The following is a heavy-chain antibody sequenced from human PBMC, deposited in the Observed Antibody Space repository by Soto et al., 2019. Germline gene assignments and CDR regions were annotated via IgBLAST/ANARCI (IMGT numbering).Heavy chain of an antibody. D-gene: IGHD1-26*01. J-gene: IGHJ3*02. CDR2: IYPGDSDT. CDR3: VGQAVLGATKSFDI. Sequence: GXLKSSCNGSGYRFTRYWIAWVRQRPGKGLEWMGTIYPGDSDTRYSPPFQGQFTISADKSISTAYLQWSSLKASDTAMYYCVGQAVLGATKSFDIWGQGTMVTVS. CDR1: GYRFTRYW. V-gene: IGHV5-51*01.